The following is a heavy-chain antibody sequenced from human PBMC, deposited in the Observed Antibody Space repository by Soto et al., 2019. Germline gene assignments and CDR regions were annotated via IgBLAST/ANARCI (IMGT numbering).Heavy chain of an antibody. J-gene: IGHJ5*02. V-gene: IGHV3-33*01. CDR2: IWYDGSNK. CDR3: ARDRGGDNWNGYDP. Sequence: HPGGSLRLSCVASGFTFSSYGMHWVRQAPGKGLEWVAVIWYDGSNKYYADSVKGRFTISRDNSKNTLYLQMNSLRAEDTAVYYCARDRGGDNWNGYDPWGQGTLVTVSS. D-gene: IGHD1-20*01. CDR1: GFTFSSYG.